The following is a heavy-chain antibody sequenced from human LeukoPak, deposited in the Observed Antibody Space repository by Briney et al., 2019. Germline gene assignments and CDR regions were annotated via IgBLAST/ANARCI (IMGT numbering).Heavy chain of an antibody. CDR3: ARGTPGVIVVFPGALDI. CDR1: GYSFTSYW. CDR2: IYPGDSDT. D-gene: IGHD3-22*01. V-gene: IGHV5-51*01. Sequence: GESLKISCKGSGYSFTSYWIGWVRQMPGKVLEWMGIIYPGDSDTRYSPSFQGQVTISADKSISTAYLQWSSLKASDTAMYYCARGTPGVIVVFPGALDIWGQGTMVTVSS. J-gene: IGHJ3*02.